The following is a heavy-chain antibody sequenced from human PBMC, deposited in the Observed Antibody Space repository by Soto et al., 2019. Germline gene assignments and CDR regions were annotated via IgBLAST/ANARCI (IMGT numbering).Heavy chain of an antibody. Sequence: LSLTCFVSGYFIGAGGYYWSWIRHHPGKGLEWIGSFYSSGSIIYNPSLRSRVSISGDMSTNQFSMSLTSVTAADTARYYCARMYSSGSGWFHPWGQGTLVTVSS. CDR2: FYSSGSI. D-gene: IGHD6-19*01. CDR3: ARMYSSGSGWFHP. J-gene: IGHJ5*02. V-gene: IGHV4-31*02. CDR1: GYFIGAGGYY.